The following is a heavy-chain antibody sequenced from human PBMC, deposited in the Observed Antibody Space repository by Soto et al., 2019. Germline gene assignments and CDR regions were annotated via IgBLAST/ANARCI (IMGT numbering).Heavy chain of an antibody. CDR2: INPKSGGT. D-gene: IGHD2-8*01. Sequence: ASVKVSCNASGYSFTDYHIDWVRQAPGQGLEWLGRINPKSGGTSTAQKFQGWVTMTTDTSISTASMELTRLTSDDTAIYYCARGDSTDCSNGVCSFFYNHDMDVWGQGTTVTVSS. J-gene: IGHJ6*02. CDR3: ARGDSTDCSNGVCSFFYNHDMDV. CDR1: GYSFTDYH. V-gene: IGHV1-2*04.